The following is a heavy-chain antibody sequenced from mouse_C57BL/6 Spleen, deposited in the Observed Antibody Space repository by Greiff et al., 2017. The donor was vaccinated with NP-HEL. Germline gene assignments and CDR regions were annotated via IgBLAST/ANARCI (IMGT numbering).Heavy chain of an antibody. CDR3: ARRGLYYDYDWFAY. CDR1: GYSFTGYY. CDR2: INPSTGGT. D-gene: IGHD2-4*01. Sequence: VQLQQSGPELVKPGASVKISCKASGYSFTGYYMNWVKQSPEKSLEWIGEINPSTGGTTYNQKFKAKATLTVDKSSSTAYLQLKRLTSEDSAVYYCARRGLYYDYDWFAYWGQGTLVTVSA. J-gene: IGHJ3*01. V-gene: IGHV1-42*01.